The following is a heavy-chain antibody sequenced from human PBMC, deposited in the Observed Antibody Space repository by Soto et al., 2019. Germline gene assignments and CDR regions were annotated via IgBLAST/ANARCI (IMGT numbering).Heavy chain of an antibody. J-gene: IGHJ6*02. V-gene: IGHV3-30-3*01. Sequence: GGSLRLSCAASGFTFSSYGMHWVRPAPGKGMEWVEVISYDGSNKYYADSVKGRFPISRDNSKHTLYLQMNSLRAEDTAVYYCARDHYYGSGSYYNYYGMDVWGQGTTVTVSS. CDR2: ISYDGSNK. CDR1: GFTFSSYG. D-gene: IGHD3-10*01. CDR3: ARDHYYGSGSYYNYYGMDV.